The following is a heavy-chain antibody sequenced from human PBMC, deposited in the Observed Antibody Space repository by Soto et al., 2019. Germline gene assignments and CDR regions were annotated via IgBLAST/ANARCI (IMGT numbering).Heavy chain of an antibody. Sequence: VGSLRLSSAASGFSFSDFSMNWVRQIPGKGLEWVSFIGLSGNTTYYRDSVKGRFTIFKDKSINTVYLQMNSLTVEDAAVYYCTKDRVPDGIYSFDYWGQGALVTVSS. CDR3: TKDRVPDGIYSFDY. D-gene: IGHD2-15*01. CDR2: IGLSGNTT. J-gene: IGHJ4*02. V-gene: IGHV3-23*01. CDR1: GFSFSDFS.